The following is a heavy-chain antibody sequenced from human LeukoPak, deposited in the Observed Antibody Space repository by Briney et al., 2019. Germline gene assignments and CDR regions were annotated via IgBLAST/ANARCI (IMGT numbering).Heavy chain of an antibody. D-gene: IGHD3-22*01. CDR3: ARELYYDSSGLDAFDI. V-gene: IGHV3-33*01. CDR2: IWYDGSNK. J-gene: IGHJ3*02. CDR1: GFTFSSYG. Sequence: PGGSLRLSCAASGFTFSSYGMHWVRKAPGKGLEWVAVIWYDGSNKYYADSVKGRFTISRDNSKNTLYLQMNSLRAEDTAVYYCARELYYDSSGLDAFDIWGQGTMVTVSS.